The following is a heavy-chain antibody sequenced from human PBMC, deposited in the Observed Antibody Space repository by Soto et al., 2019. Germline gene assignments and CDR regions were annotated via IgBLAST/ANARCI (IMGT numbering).Heavy chain of an antibody. D-gene: IGHD3-16*02. J-gene: IGHJ4*02. V-gene: IGHV4-59*01. CDR1: GGSISSYY. CDR2: IYYSGST. Sequence: SETLSLTCTVSGGSISSYYWSWIRQPPGKGLEWIGYIYYSGSTNYNPSLKSRVTISVDTSKNQFSLKLSSVTAADTAVYYCARETYYDYVWGSYRTFDYWGQGTLVTVSS. CDR3: ARETYYDYVWGSYRTFDY.